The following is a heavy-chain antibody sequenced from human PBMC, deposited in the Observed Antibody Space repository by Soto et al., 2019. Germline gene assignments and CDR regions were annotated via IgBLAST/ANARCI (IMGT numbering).Heavy chain of an antibody. CDR3: ARERGRWSIAARNSGMYV. D-gene: IGHD6-6*01. V-gene: IGHV1-2*04. CDR1: GYTFTGYY. CDR2: INPNSGGT. Sequence: ASVKVSCKASGYTFTGYYMHWVRQAPGQGLEWMGWINPNSGGTNYAQKFQGWVTMTRDTSISTAYMELSRLRSDDTAVYYCARERGRWSIAARNSGMYVWGQGTTVTVSS. J-gene: IGHJ6*02.